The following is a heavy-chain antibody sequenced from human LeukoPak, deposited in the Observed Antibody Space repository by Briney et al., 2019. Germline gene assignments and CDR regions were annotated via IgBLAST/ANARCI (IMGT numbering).Heavy chain of an antibody. CDR3: ARDLLHRGYAFDI. D-gene: IGHD5-12*01. CDR1: GGSISSGTYY. J-gene: IGHJ3*02. V-gene: IGHV4-61*02. Sequence: SETLSPTCTVSGGSISSGTYYWGWIRQPAGKGLEWIGRIYSSGSTNYNPSLKSRVTMSVDTSRNQFSLNLTSVTAADTAIYYCARDLLHRGYAFDIWGQGTMVTVSS. CDR2: IYSSGST.